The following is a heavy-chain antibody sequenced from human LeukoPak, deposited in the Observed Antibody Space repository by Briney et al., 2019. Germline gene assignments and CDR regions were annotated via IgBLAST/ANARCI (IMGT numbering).Heavy chain of an antibody. J-gene: IGHJ6*03. CDR3: ARAPRNIAARLYYYYMDV. CDR2: ISYSGST. CDR1: GGSISSYY. V-gene: IGHV4-59*01. D-gene: IGHD6-6*01. Sequence: PSETLSLTCTVSGGSISSYYWSWIRQPPGKGLEWIGYISYSGSTNYNPSLKSRVTISVDTSKNQFSLKLSSVTAADTAVYYCARAPRNIAARLYYYYMDVWGKGTTVTVSS.